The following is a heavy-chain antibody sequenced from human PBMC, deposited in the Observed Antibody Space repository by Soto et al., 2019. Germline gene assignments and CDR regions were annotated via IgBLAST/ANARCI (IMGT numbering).Heavy chain of an antibody. CDR3: ATSEYSSLSINWFDP. V-gene: IGHV4-30-4*01. D-gene: IGHD6-6*01. CDR1: GGSVDSVNHY. CDR2: IYNGGHT. J-gene: IGHJ5*02. Sequence: SETLSLTCSVSGGSVDSVNHYWSWIRQPPGKGLEWIGYIYNGGHTFYNPSLKSRVKILVDKSRNQFSLRLSSVTAADTAVYFCATSEYSSLSINWFDPCGRGALVTVSS.